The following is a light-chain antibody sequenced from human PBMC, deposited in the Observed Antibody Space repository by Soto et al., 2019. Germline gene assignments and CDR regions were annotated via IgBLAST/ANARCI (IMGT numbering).Light chain of an antibody. CDR1: SSDVGDYNF. V-gene: IGLV2-14*03. CDR3: SSYKSCILLL. Sequence: QSVLTQPASVSGSPGQSITISCTGTSSDVGDYNFVSWYQQHPGKAPKLMIYDVSNRPSGVSNRFSGSKSGNTASLTISGLQAEDFSFYYCSSYKSCILLLFGAG. J-gene: IGLJ1*01. CDR2: DVS.